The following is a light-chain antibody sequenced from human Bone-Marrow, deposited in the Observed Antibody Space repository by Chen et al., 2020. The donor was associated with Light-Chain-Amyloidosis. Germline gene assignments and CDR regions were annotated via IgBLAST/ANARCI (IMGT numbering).Light chain of an antibody. CDR3: QSYQGSSQGV. CDR1: SGSIATNY. CDR2: EDD. Sequence: NFMLTQPHSVSESPGKTVIISCTRSSGSIATNYGQWYQQRPGSSPTTGIYEDDQRPSGVPDRFSGSIDRSSNSASLTISGLKTEDEADYYCQSYQGSSQGVFGGGTKLTVL. J-gene: IGLJ3*02. V-gene: IGLV6-57*01.